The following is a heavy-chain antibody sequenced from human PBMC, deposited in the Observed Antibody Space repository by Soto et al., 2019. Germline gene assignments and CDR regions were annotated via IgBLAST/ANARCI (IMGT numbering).Heavy chain of an antibody. CDR2: ISWNSGSA. D-gene: IGHD3-22*01. Sequence: GGSLRLSCAASGFTFDDYAMHWVRQLPGKGLEWVSGISWNSGSAAYMDSVKGRFLISRDNAKKSLFLQMRSLRPEDTALYYCVKGLNYNFDNIGFHGWGQGTLVTVSS. CDR1: GFTFDDYA. J-gene: IGHJ4*02. CDR3: VKGLNYNFDNIGFHG. V-gene: IGHV3-9*01.